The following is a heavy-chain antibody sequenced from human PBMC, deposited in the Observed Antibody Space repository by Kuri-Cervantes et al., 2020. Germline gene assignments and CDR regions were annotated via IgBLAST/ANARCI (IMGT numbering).Heavy chain of an antibody. CDR3: ARGAKPIDY. V-gene: IGHV3-33*01. J-gene: IGHJ4*02. Sequence: GGSLRLSCAASGFTFSSYGMHWVRQAPGKGLEWVAVIWYDGSNKYYADSVRGRFTISRDNSQDTLFLQMNSLRAEDTAVYYCARGAKPIDYWGQGTLVTVSS. CDR1: GFTFSSYG. D-gene: IGHD4/OR15-4a*01. CDR2: IWYDGSNK.